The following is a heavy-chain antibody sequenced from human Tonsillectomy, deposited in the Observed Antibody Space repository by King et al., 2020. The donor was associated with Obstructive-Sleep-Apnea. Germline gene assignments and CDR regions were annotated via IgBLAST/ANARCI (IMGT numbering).Heavy chain of an antibody. CDR2: INAGNGNS. J-gene: IGHJ4*02. CDR1: GYTFTTYS. V-gene: IGHV1-3*01. Sequence: QLVQSGAEVKKPGASVKVSCKASGYTFTTYSIHWVRQAPGQRLEWMGWINAGNGNSKYSQKFQGRVSITRDTSASTAYMDLSSLRSEDTAVYYCARHPGSRYFDYWGQGTLVTVSS. CDR3: ARHPGSRYFDY.